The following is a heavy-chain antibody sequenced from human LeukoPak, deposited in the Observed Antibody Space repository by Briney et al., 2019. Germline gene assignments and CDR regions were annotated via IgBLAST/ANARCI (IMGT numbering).Heavy chain of an antibody. CDR3: ARLRVRGYGYGPWEGPTWLDY. CDR1: GGSISSSSYY. Sequence: SETLSLTCSVSGGSISSSSYYWGWIRQPPGKGLEWIGNISYSGSSYYNPSLKSRVTISVDTSKNQFSLKLSSVTAADTAVYYCARLRVRGYGYGPWEGPTWLDYWGQGTLVTVSS. J-gene: IGHJ4*02. D-gene: IGHD5-18*01. CDR2: ISYSGSS. V-gene: IGHV4-39*07.